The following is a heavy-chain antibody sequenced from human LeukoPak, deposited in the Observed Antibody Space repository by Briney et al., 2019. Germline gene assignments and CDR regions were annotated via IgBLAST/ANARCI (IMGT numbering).Heavy chain of an antibody. Sequence: ASVKVSCKASGYTFTGYYMHWVRQAPGQGLEWMGWINPNSGGTNYAQKLQGRVTMTTDTSTSTAYMELRSLRSDDTAVYYCARDGVEDSYGYGPLEFDYWGQGTLVTVSS. CDR1: GYTFTGYY. V-gene: IGHV1-2*02. CDR3: ARDGVEDSYGYGPLEFDY. D-gene: IGHD5-18*01. CDR2: INPNSGGT. J-gene: IGHJ4*02.